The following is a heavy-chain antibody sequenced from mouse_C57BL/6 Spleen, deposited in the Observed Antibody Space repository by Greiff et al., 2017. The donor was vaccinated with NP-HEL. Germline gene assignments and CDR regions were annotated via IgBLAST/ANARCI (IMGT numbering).Heavy chain of an antibody. D-gene: IGHD2-4*01. Sequence: EVMLQQSGPELVKPGASVKISCKASGYTFTDYYMNWVKQSHGKSLEWIGDINPNNGGTSYNQKFKGKATLTVDKSSSTAYMELRSLTSEDSAVYYCARGGTMITTRYCDYWGQGTTLTVSS. CDR2: INPNNGGT. CDR3: ARGGTMITTRYCDY. CDR1: GYTFTDYY. J-gene: IGHJ2*01. V-gene: IGHV1-26*01.